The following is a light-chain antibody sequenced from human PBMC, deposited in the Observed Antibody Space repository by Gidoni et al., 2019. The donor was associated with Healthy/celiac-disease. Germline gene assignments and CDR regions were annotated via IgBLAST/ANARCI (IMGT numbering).Light chain of an antibody. CDR3: QQYGSSPGLT. Sequence: EIVLTQSPGTLSLSPGERATLSCRASQSVSSSYLAWYQQKPGQAPRLLIYGASSRATGIPDRFSGSVSGTDFTLTISRLEPEDFAVYYCQQYGSSPGLTFGGGTKVEIK. CDR2: GAS. CDR1: QSVSSSY. V-gene: IGKV3-20*01. J-gene: IGKJ4*01.